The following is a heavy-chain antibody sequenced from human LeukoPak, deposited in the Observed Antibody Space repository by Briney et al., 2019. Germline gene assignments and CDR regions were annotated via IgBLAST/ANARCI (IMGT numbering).Heavy chain of an antibody. CDR3: ATVGSGHHLDY. Sequence: ASVKVSCKASGYTFTGYYMHWVRQAPGQGLEWMGWINPNSGGTHYAQKFQGRVTMTEDTSTDTAYMELSSLRSEDTAVYYCATVGSGHHLDYWGQGTLVTVSS. J-gene: IGHJ4*02. D-gene: IGHD1-14*01. V-gene: IGHV1-2*02. CDR1: GYTFTGYY. CDR2: INPNSGGT.